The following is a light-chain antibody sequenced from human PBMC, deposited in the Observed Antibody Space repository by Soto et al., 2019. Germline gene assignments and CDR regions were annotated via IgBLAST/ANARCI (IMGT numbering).Light chain of an antibody. CDR3: QQYGSSSIT. CDR2: GAS. CDR1: QSVSSSY. J-gene: IGKJ5*01. Sequence: PGERVTLSCRASQSVSSSYLTWYQQKPGQAPRLLIYGASTRATGIPARFSGSGSGTDFTLTISRLEPEDFAVYYCQQYGSSSITFGQGTRLEIK. V-gene: IGKV3-20*01.